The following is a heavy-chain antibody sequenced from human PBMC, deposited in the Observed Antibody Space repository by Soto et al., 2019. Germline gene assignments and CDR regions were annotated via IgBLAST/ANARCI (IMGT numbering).Heavy chain of an antibody. D-gene: IGHD2-8*01. V-gene: IGHV4-31*03. CDR3: ARVSIVLMVYAFDY. CDR1: GGSISSGGYY. J-gene: IGHJ4*02. CDR2: IYYSGST. Sequence: TLSLTCTVSGGSISSGGYYWSWIRQHPGKGLEWIGYIYYSGSTYYNPSLKSRVTISVDTSKNQFSLKLSSVTAADTAVYYCARVSIVLMVYAFDYWGQGTLVTVSS.